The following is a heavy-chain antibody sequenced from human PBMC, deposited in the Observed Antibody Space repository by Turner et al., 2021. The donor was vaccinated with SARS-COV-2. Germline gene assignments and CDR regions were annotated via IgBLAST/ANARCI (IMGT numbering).Heavy chain of an antibody. CDR3: ATGVAVTGTPSEYYYYYGMDV. Sequence: HVQLVQSGAEVKKPGASVKVSCKVSGYTLTELSIHSVRQAPGKGLEWMGGFDPEDGETIYAQKFQGRVTMTEDTSTDTAYMELSSLRSEDTAVYYCATGVAVTGTPSEYYYYYGMDVWGQGTTVTVSS. CDR2: FDPEDGET. D-gene: IGHD6-19*01. J-gene: IGHJ6*02. V-gene: IGHV1-24*01. CDR1: GYTLTELS.